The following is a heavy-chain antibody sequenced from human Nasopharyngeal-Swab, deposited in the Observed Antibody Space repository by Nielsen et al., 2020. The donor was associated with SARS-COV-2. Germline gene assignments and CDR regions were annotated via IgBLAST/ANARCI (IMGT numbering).Heavy chain of an antibody. V-gene: IGHV1-8*01. CDR3: ARGGVGAVGGALDY. D-gene: IGHD1-26*01. J-gene: IGHJ4*02. Sequence: VKVSCKASGYNFTTHDFNWVRQATGQGLEWMGWMNPNSGNTGYAQKFQGRVTMTRNTSIRTAYMEMSSLRSEDTAVYFCARGGVGAVGGALDYWGQGTLVTVSS. CDR1: GYNFTTHD. CDR2: MNPNSGNT.